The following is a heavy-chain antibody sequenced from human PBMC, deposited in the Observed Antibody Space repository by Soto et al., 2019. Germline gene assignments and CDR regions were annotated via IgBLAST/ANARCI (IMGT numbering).Heavy chain of an antibody. V-gene: IGHV1-18*01. CDR2: ISPYNGNT. Sequence: ASVKVSCKASGYTFSSYAISWVRQAPGQGLEWMGWISPYNGNTNYAQNLQGRVTMTTDTSTTTAYMELRSLRSDDTAVYYCARGTTVTTTPTYYYMDVWGKGTTVTVSS. D-gene: IGHD4-4*01. J-gene: IGHJ6*03. CDR3: ARGTTVTTTPTYYYMDV. CDR1: GYTFSSYA.